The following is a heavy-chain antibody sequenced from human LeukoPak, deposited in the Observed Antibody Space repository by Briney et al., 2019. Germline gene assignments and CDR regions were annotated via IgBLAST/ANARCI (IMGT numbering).Heavy chain of an antibody. CDR1: GGTFSSCA. D-gene: IGHD6-19*01. CDR3: ARGRIAVAGYSHFDY. V-gene: IGHV1-69*13. J-gene: IGHJ4*02. Sequence: SVKVSCKASGGTFSSCAISWVRQAPGQGLEWMGGIIPIFGTANYAQKFQGRVTITADESTSTAYMELSSLRSEDTAVYYCARGRIAVAGYSHFDYWGQGTLVTVSS. CDR2: IIPIFGTA.